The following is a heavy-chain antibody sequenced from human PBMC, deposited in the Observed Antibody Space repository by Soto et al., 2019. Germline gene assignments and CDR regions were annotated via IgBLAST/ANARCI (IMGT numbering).Heavy chain of an antibody. J-gene: IGHJ4*02. CDR2: IYPGDSEI. V-gene: IGHV5-51*01. Sequence: GESLKISCEGSGYRFSNYWIGWVRQMPGKGLEWMGSIYPGDSEIRYSPSFQGQVSISADKSISAAYLQWNSLKASDTAIYYCARLHWNYRGYFDFGAQGTLVTVSS. CDR1: GYRFSNYW. D-gene: IGHD1-7*01. CDR3: ARLHWNYRGYFDF.